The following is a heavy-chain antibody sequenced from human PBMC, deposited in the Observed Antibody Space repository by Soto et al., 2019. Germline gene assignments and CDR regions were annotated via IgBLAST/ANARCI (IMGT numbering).Heavy chain of an antibody. V-gene: IGHV4-34*02. J-gene: IGHJ6*01. CDR1: DGSFSGYY. Sequence: QVQLEQWGAGLLKPSETLSLTCAVYDGSFSGYYWSWVRLSPGKGLEWIGEISHSGNTNYSPSLKSRVTISVDTSKNHFSLNLRSVTAADTGAYYFVRVSCGGGSCYLPGRYHYYVFVVWGQGTTVTVSS. CDR2: ISHSGNT. D-gene: IGHD2-15*01. CDR3: VRVSCGGGSCYLPGRYHYYVFVV.